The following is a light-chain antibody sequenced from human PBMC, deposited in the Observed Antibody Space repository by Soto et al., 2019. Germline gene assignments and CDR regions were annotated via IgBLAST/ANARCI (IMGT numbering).Light chain of an antibody. V-gene: IGLV2-14*01. CDR2: DVS. J-gene: IGLJ3*02. CDR3: SSYTGRNIRV. CDR1: GSDFGGYNY. Sequence: QSALTQPASVSGSPGQSITISCTRNGSDFGGYNYIYWYQHHPGKAPKLIVFDVSNRPSGLSNRFSVSESGNTASLAISGLQPEDEADYYCSSYTGRNIRVFGGGTKVTVL.